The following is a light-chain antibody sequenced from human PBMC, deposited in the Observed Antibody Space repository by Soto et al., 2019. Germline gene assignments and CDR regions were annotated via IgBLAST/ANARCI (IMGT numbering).Light chain of an antibody. CDR2: EVS. V-gene: IGLV2-8*01. Sequence: QSVLTQPPSASGSPGQSVTISCTGTSSDVGGYNYVSWYQQHPGKAPKLMIYEVSKRPSGVPDRFSGSKSGNTASLTVSGLRAEDEADYYCSSYAGINNLVFGGGTKVTVL. CDR3: SSYAGINNLV. CDR1: SSDVGGYNY. J-gene: IGLJ3*02.